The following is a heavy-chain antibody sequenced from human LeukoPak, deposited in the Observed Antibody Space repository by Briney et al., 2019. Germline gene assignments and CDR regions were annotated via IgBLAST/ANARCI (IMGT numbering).Heavy chain of an antibody. CDR2: IYYSGST. J-gene: IGHJ6*03. Sequence: PSETLSLTCTVSGGSISSHYWSWIRQPPGKGLEWIGYIYYSGSTNYNPSLKSRVTISVDTSKNQFSLKLSSVTAADTAVYYCARICWSSSWYTDYYYYVDVWGKGTTVTVSS. V-gene: IGHV4-59*11. D-gene: IGHD6-13*01. CDR3: ARICWSSSWYTDYYYYVDV. CDR1: GGSISSHY.